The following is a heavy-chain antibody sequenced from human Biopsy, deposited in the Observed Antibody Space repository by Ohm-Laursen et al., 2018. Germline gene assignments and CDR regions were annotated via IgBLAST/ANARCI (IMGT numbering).Heavy chain of an antibody. V-gene: IGHV1-2*02. CDR3: ARDIMNRIAGLVARSDVFDV. J-gene: IGHJ3*01. D-gene: IGHD3-16*01. CDR2: NSPNSGGT. CDR1: GYAVIDYF. Sequence: ASVKVSCKVSGYAVIDYFLHWLRQAPGQGPGWMGWNSPNSGGTNYAQKFQGRVTMTTDTSTSTVYLELRRLISDDTAVYYCARDIMNRIAGLVARSDVFDVWGQGTLVTVSS.